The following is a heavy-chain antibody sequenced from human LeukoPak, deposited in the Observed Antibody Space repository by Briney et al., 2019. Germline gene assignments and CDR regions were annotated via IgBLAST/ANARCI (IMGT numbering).Heavy chain of an antibody. V-gene: IGHV4-4*02. CDR2: IYHSGST. Sequence: SETLSLTCAVSGDSISSSNWWSWVRQPPGKGLEWIGEIYHSGSTNYNPSLKSRVTISVDKSKNHFSLKLTSVTAADTAVYFCARVSQQVVVWTFDYWGQGTPVTVSS. CDR1: GDSISSSNW. J-gene: IGHJ4*02. D-gene: IGHD6-13*01. CDR3: ARVSQQVVVWTFDY.